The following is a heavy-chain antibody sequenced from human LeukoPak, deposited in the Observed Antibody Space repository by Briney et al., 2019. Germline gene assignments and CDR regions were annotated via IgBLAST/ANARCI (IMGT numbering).Heavy chain of an antibody. CDR1: GFNFGTHA. V-gene: IGHV3-33*01. J-gene: IGHJ5*02. CDR3: VIDPPDSGWALWS. D-gene: IGHD6-19*01. CDR2: IWRGGNYK. Sequence: GGSLRLSCSASGFNFGTHAMHWVRQAPGKGLEWVAMIWRGGNYKFYAESVKGRFTISRDDFRSDLSLQMDSLRVEDTALYHCVIDPPDSGWALWSWGQGALVTVSS.